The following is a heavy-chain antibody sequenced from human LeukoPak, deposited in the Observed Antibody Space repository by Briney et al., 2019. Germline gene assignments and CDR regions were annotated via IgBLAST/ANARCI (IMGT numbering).Heavy chain of an antibody. CDR1: GFTFSSYS. V-gene: IGHV3-21*01. D-gene: IGHD2-2*01. J-gene: IGHJ4*02. CDR3: AREYCSSTGCEEDY. CDR2: ISSSSSYI. Sequence: GGSLRLSCAASGFTFSSYSMNWVRQAPGKGLEWVSSISSSSSYIYYADSVKGRFTISRDNAKNSLYLQMNSLRAEDTAVYYCAREYCSSTGCEEDYWGQGTLVTVSS.